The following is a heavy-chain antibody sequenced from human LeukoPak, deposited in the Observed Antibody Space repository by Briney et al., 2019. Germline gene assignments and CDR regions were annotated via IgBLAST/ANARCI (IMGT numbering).Heavy chain of an antibody. V-gene: IGHV3-33*01. CDR1: GFTFSSYG. CDR2: VWYDGSNK. CDR3: ARDMFDWSSYYFDY. D-gene: IGHD3-10*02. J-gene: IGHJ4*02. Sequence: PGGSLRLSCAASGFTFSSYGMHWVRQAPGKGLEWVAVVWYDGSNKYYVDSVKGRFTISRDNSKNTLYLQMNSLRAEDTAVYYCARDMFDWSSYYFDYWGQGTLVTVSS.